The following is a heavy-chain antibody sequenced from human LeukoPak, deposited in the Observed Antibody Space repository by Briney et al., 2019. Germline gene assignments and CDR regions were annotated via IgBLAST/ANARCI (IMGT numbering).Heavy chain of an antibody. CDR3: ARDHRRGGTIDY. CDR2: IPYDGSNK. D-gene: IGHD1-1*01. Sequence: GGSLRLSCAASGSTFSSYAMHWVRQAPGKGLEWVALIPYDGSNKYYADSVKGRFTVSRDNSKNTLYLQMNSLRAEDTAVYYCARDHRRGGTIDYWGQGALVTVSS. V-gene: IGHV3-30*04. CDR1: GSTFSSYA. J-gene: IGHJ4*02.